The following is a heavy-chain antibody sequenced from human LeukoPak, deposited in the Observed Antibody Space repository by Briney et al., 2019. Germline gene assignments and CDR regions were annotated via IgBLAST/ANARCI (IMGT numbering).Heavy chain of an antibody. CDR1: GYTFTSYY. D-gene: IGHD6-19*01. CDR2: INPSGGST. Sequence: ASVKVSCKASGYTFTSYYMHWVRQAPGQGLEWMGIINPSGGSTSYAQKFQGRVTMTRDMSTSTVYMELSSLRSEDTAVYYCATRRRDSSGWLEGFDYWGQGTLVTVSS. CDR3: ATRRRDSSGWLEGFDY. V-gene: IGHV1-46*01. J-gene: IGHJ4*02.